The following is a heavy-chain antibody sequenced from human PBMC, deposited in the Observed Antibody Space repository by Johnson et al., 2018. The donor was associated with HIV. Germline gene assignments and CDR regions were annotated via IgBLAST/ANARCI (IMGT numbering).Heavy chain of an antibody. Sequence: VQLVESGGGVVRPGGSLRLSCDASRFTFEDHDMSWVRQVPGKGLEWVSGINWNGGSTGYADSVKGRFIISRDNAKKSLYLQMNSLRAEDTALYHCVTRGFYFTDCVCHGVFDFWGQGTVVSVSS. CDR3: VTRGFYFTDCVCHGVFDF. D-gene: IGHD2-8*01. CDR1: RFTFEDHD. CDR2: INWNGGST. V-gene: IGHV3-20*01. J-gene: IGHJ3*01.